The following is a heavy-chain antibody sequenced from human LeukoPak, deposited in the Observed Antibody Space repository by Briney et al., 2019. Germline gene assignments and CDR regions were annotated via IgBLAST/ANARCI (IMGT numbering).Heavy chain of an antibody. CDR1: AGSIDSYY. CDR3: ARDPGYYFDY. Sequence: SETLSLTCTVSAGSIDSYYWSWIRQPPGKGLEWIGYIYYSGSTNYNPSLKSRVTISLDTPKNQFSLKLSSVTAADTAVYYCARDPGYYFDYWGQGTLVTVSS. D-gene: IGHD1-14*01. V-gene: IGHV4-59*01. J-gene: IGHJ4*02. CDR2: IYYSGST.